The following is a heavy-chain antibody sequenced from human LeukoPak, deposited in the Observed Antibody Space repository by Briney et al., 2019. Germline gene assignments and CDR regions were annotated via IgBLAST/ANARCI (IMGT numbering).Heavy chain of an antibody. CDR2: IYPGDSDT. CDR3: ARRGYSGYQPPYYYYGMDV. V-gene: IGHV5-51*01. J-gene: IGHJ6*02. D-gene: IGHD5-12*01. CDR1: GHSFTSYW. Sequence: GESLKISCKGSGHSFTSYWIGWVRQMPGKGLEWMGIIYPGDSDTRYSPSFQGQVTISADKSISTAYLQWSSLKASDTAMYYCARRGYSGYQPPYYYYGMDVWGQGTTVTVSS.